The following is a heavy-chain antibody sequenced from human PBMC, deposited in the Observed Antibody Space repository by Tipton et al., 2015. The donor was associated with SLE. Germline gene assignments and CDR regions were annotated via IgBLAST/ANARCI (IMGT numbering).Heavy chain of an antibody. CDR1: GGSISSGSYY. D-gene: IGHD2-2*01. V-gene: IGHV4-61*02. CDR2: IYTSGST. J-gene: IGHJ4*02. Sequence: LRLSCTVSGGSISSGSYYWSWIRQPAGKGLEWIGRIYTSGSTNYNPSLKSRVTISVDTSKNQFSLKLSSVTAADTAVYYCARGGIVVVPGALDYWGQGTLVTVSS. CDR3: ARGGIVVVPGALDY.